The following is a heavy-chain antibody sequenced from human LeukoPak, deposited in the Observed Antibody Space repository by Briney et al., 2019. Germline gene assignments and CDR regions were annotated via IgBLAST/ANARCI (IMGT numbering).Heavy chain of an antibody. CDR2: INPNSGGT. D-gene: IGHD1-26*01. CDR3: AKVGATAPRDAFDI. V-gene: IGHV1-2*02. CDR1: GYTFTGYY. Sequence: GASVKVSCKASGYTFTGYYMHWVRQAPGQGLEWMGWINPNSGGTNNAQKFQGRVTMTRDTAISTAYMELSRLRSDDTAVYYCAKVGATAPRDAFDIWGQGTMVTVSS. J-gene: IGHJ3*02.